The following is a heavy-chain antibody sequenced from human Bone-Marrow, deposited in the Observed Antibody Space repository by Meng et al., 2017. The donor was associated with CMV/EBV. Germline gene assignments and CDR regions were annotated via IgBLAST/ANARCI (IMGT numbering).Heavy chain of an antibody. CDR2: IKSKTDGGTT. J-gene: IGHJ4*02. D-gene: IGHD2-15*01. V-gene: IGHV3-15*01. CDR1: GFTFSNAW. CDR3: ARRSGGARAVDY. Sequence: GGSLRPSCAASGFTFSNAWMSWVSQAPGKGLEWVGRIKSKTDGGTTDYAAPVKGRFTISRDDSKNTLYLQMNSLRAEDTAVYYCARRSGGARAVDYWGQGTLVTVYS.